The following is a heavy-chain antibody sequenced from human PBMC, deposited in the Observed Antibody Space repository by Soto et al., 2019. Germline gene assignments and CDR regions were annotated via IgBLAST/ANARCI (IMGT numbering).Heavy chain of an antibody. Sequence: PGGSLRLSCAASGFTFSNYAMSWVRQAPGKGLEWVSTIRGSGGVTYYADSVKGRFTMSRDNSKNTLYLQMNSLRAEDTAVYFCAKDHFHYGPLDSWGQGTLVTVSS. CDR1: GFTFSNYA. J-gene: IGHJ4*02. D-gene: IGHD3-10*01. V-gene: IGHV3-23*01. CDR2: IRGSGGVT. CDR3: AKDHFHYGPLDS.